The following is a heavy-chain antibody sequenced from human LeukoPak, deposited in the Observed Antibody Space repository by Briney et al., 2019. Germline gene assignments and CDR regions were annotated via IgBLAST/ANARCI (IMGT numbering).Heavy chain of an antibody. V-gene: IGHV1-2*02. D-gene: IGHD3-22*01. J-gene: IGHJ4*02. CDR1: GYTFTGYY. Sequence: GASVKVSCKASGYTFTGYYMHWVRQAPGQGLEWMGWINPNSGGTNYAQKFQGRVTMTRDTSISTAYMELSRLRSDDTAVYYCARAETLDYYDSSGYYSEYYFDYWGQGTLVTVSS. CDR3: ARAETLDYYDSSGYYSEYYFDY. CDR2: INPNSGGT.